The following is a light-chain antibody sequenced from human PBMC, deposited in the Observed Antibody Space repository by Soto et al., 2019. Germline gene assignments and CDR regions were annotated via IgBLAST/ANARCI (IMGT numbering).Light chain of an antibody. J-gene: IGLJ2*01. CDR1: NSDIGAFDY. CDR2: AVS. CDR3: TSWATSSTLV. Sequence: QSALTHPASVSGSPGQSISISCTGTNSDIGAFDYVAWYQQHPGKAPKLMIFAVSYRPSGVSSRFSGSKSGNTASLAISGLQAEDEADYYCTSWATSSTLVFGGGTKLTVL. V-gene: IGLV2-14*03.